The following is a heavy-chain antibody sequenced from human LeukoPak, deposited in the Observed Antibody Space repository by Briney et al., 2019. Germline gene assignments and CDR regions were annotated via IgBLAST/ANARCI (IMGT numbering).Heavy chain of an antibody. CDR3: ATDGHYDSSGYYYHLY. J-gene: IGHJ4*02. CDR2: FDPEDGET. CDR1: GGTFSSYA. D-gene: IGHD3-22*01. V-gene: IGHV1-24*01. Sequence: GASVKVSCKASGGTFSSYAISWVRQAPGKGLEWMGGFDPEDGETIYAQKFQGRVTMTEDTSTDTAYMELSSLRSEDTAVYYCATDGHYDSSGYYYHLYWGQGTLVTVSS.